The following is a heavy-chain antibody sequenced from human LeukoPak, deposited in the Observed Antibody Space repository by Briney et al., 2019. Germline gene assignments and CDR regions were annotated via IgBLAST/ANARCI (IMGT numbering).Heavy chain of an antibody. CDR2: IYPGDSDT. D-gene: IGHD4-17*01. V-gene: IGHV5-51*01. J-gene: IGHJ4*02. Sequence: VESLKISGKWSGYTFTNYWIGWVRQMPGKGLEGMGIIYPGDSDTRYSPSFQGQVTISADKSISTAYLQWRRLKVSDPAMYYCARRNGDYAVDYWGPGTLVTVSS. CDR3: ARRNGDYAVDY. CDR1: GYTFTNYW.